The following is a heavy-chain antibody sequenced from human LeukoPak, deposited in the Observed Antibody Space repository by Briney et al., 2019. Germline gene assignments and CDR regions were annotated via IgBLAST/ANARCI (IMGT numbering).Heavy chain of an antibody. CDR3: ARADYYDSSGSSGRTYWFAP. CDR2: IYYSGTT. V-gene: IGHV4-59*01. D-gene: IGHD3-22*01. CDR1: GGSISSYY. J-gene: IGHJ5*02. Sequence: SETLSLTCTVSGGSISSYYWNWIRQPPGKGLQWIGYIYYSGTTNYNPSLKTRVTISVDTSKNQFSLKLSSVTAADTAVYYCARADYYDSSGSSGRTYWFAPWGQGTLVTVSS.